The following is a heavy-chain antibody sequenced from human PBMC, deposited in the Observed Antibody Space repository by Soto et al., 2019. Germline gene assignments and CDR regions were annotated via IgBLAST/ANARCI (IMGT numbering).Heavy chain of an antibody. CDR1: GFTFSDYY. CDR3: AKDPFIAAAGPFDY. Sequence: GGSLRLSCAASGFTFSDYYMSWIRQAPGKGLEWVSYISSSGSTIYYADSVKGRFTISRDNAKNTLYLQMNSLRAEDTAVYYCAKDPFIAAAGPFDYWGQGTLVTVSS. D-gene: IGHD6-13*01. V-gene: IGHV3-11*01. J-gene: IGHJ4*02. CDR2: ISSSGSTI.